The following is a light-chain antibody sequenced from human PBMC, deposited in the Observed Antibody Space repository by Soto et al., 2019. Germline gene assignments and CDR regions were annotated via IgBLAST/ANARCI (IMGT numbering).Light chain of an antibody. Sequence: DIQMTQSPSSLSAPVGGRVTITCRASQGIRRDVGWYQQKPGKAPTRLIYAVSSLHSEVPSRFSGRRSGTEITLTISSLQPEDSATYYCLQHNSYPLTFGGGTKVEIK. CDR2: AVS. V-gene: IGKV1-17*01. CDR3: LQHNSYPLT. CDR1: QGIRRD. J-gene: IGKJ4*01.